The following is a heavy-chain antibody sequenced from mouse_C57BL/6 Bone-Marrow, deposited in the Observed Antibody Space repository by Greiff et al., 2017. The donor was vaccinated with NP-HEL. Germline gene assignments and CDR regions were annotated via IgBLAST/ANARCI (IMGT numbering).Heavy chain of an antibody. Sequence: EVQLVESEGGLVQPGSSMKLSCTASGFTFSDYYMAWVRQVPEKGLEWVANINYDGSSTYYLDSLKSRFIISRDNAKNILYLQMSSLKSEDTATYYCARVFITTVSYWYFDVWGTGTTVTVSS. D-gene: IGHD1-1*01. CDR3: ARVFITTVSYWYFDV. J-gene: IGHJ1*03. CDR1: GFTFSDYY. CDR2: INYDGSST. V-gene: IGHV5-16*01.